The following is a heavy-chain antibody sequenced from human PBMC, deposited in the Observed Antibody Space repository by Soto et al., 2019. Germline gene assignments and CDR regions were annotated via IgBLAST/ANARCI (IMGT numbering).Heavy chain of an antibody. D-gene: IGHD3-9*01. CDR3: ARERREDVILTGYSAFDY. Sequence: QVQLVQSGAEVKKPGASVKVSCKASGYTFTSYDINWVRQATGQGLEWMGWMNPNSGNTGYAQKFQGRVTMTRNTSISTAYMELSSLRSEDTAVYYCARERREDVILTGYSAFDYWCQGTLVTVSP. V-gene: IGHV1-8*01. CDR2: MNPNSGNT. J-gene: IGHJ4*02. CDR1: GYTFTSYD.